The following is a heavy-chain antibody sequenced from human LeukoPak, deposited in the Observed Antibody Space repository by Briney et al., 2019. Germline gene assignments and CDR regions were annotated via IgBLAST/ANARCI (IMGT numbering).Heavy chain of an antibody. CDR1: EFTVSTNY. D-gene: IGHD3-16*02. Sequence: GGSLRLSCAASEFTVSTNYMSWVRQAPGKGLEWVSSISGSSSYIHYADSVKGRFTISRDNAKNSVYLQMNSLRAEDTALYYCARVLGASEDYLWGSFRFWGQGTLVTVSS. CDR2: ISGSSSYI. V-gene: IGHV3-21*06. J-gene: IGHJ4*02. CDR3: ARVLGASEDYLWGSFRF.